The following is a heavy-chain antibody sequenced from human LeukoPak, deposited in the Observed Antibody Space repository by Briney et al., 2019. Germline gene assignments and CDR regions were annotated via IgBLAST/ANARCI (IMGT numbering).Heavy chain of an antibody. CDR2: IYYSGST. Sequence: PSETLSLTCTVSGGSISSYYWSWIRQPPGKGLEWIGYIYYSGSTNYNPSLKSRVTISVDTSKNQFSLKLSSVTAADTAVDYCARDIRLRWLYDAFDIWGQGKMVTVSS. CDR1: GGSISSYY. J-gene: IGHJ3*02. CDR3: ARDIRLRWLYDAFDI. D-gene: IGHD4-17*01. V-gene: IGHV4-59*01.